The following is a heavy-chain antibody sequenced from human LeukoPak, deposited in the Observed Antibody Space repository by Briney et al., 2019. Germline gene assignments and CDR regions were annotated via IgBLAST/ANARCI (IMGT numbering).Heavy chain of an antibody. V-gene: IGHV4-31*03. D-gene: IGHD4-11*01. CDR1: GGSISSGDYY. J-gene: IGHJ4*02. CDR2: IYYSGST. Sequence: RPSETLSLTCTVSGGSISSGDYYRSWIRQHPGKGLEWIGYIYYSGSTYYNPSLKSRVTISVDTSKNQFSLKLSSVTAADTAVYYCARGRTTGAFDYWGQGTLVTVSS. CDR3: ARGRTTGAFDY.